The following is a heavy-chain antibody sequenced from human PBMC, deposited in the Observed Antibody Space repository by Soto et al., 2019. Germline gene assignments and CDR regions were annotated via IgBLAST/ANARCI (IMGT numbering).Heavy chain of an antibody. J-gene: IGHJ4*02. CDR1: GFTFSSYG. CDR2: IWYDGSNK. Sequence: GGSLRLSCAASGFTFSSYGMHWVRQAPGKGLEWVAVIWYDGSNKYYADSVKGRFTISRDNSKNTLYLQMNSLRAEDTAVYYCAKDGPMSERYSYGPHLFDYWGQGTLVTVSS. V-gene: IGHV3-33*06. CDR3: AKDGPMSERYSYGPHLFDY. D-gene: IGHD5-18*01.